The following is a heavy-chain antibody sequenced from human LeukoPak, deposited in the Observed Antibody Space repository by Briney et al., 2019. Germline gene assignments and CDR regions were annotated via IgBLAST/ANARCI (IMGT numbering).Heavy chain of an antibody. Sequence: GESLKISCKGSGYSFPSYWIGWVRQMPGRGLEWMGMIYPGDSDTKYSPSFQGQVTISADKSINTAYMQWSSLKASDTATYYCARGRTDYKTYTWFDPWGQGTLVIVSS. CDR1: GYSFPSYW. D-gene: IGHD4/OR15-4a*01. CDR3: ARGRTDYKTYTWFDP. J-gene: IGHJ5*02. CDR2: IYPGDSDT. V-gene: IGHV5-51*01.